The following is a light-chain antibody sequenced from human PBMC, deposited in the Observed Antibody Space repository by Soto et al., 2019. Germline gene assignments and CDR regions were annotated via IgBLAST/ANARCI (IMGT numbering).Light chain of an antibody. V-gene: IGLV2-8*01. CDR3: SSYAGSNNLV. CDR1: SSDVGNYNF. J-gene: IGLJ3*02. Sequence: QSVLTQPPSASGSPGQSVTISCTGTSSDVGNYNFVSWYQQHPGKAPKLMIYEVAKRPSGVPDRFSGSKSGNTASLTVSGLLTEDEADYYCSSYAGSNNLVFGGGTKVTVL. CDR2: EVA.